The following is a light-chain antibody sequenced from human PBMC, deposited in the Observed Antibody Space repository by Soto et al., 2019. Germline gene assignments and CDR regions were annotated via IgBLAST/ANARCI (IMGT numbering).Light chain of an antibody. V-gene: IGKV1-9*01. Sequence: DIQLTHSPSLLSASVVDRVTITCRASHDISTYLAWYQQKPGKAPKLMIYEASTLQSGVPARFSGSGSGTEFTLTISSLQPDDFATYYCQQYNTYSTFGQGTRLEIK. CDR2: EAS. CDR3: QQYNTYST. J-gene: IGKJ5*01. CDR1: HDISTY.